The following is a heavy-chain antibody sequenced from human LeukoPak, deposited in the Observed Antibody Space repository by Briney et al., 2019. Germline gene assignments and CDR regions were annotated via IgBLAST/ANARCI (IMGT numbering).Heavy chain of an antibody. J-gene: IGHJ4*02. Sequence: SETLSLTCTVSGGSISSYYWSWIRQPAGKGLEWIGRIYTSGSTNYNPSLKSRVTISVDTSKNQFSLKLSSVTAADTAVYYCARLAYYYDSSGYYHKVAYYFDYWGQGTLVTVSS. D-gene: IGHD3-22*01. CDR1: GGSISSYY. CDR3: ARLAYYYDSSGYYHKVAYYFDY. V-gene: IGHV4-4*07. CDR2: IYTSGST.